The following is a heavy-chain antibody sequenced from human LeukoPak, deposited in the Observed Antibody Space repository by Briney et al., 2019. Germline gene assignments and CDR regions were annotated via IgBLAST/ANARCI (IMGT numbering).Heavy chain of an antibody. CDR1: GFTFSSYT. D-gene: IGHD6-19*01. V-gene: IGHV3-21*01. CDR2: ISSSSYI. J-gene: IGHJ4*02. Sequence: GGSLRLSCAASGFTFSSYTMNWVRQAPGKGLEWVSSISSSSYIYYADSVRGRFTISRDNAKNSLYLQMNSLRAEDTAVYYCATEEEEWLVGNRPLDYWGQGTLVTVSS. CDR3: ATEEEEWLVGNRPLDY.